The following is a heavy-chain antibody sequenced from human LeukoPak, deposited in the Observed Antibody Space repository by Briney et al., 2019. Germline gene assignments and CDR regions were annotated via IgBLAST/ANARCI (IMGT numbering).Heavy chain of an antibody. CDR3: AGYVSSGRRDAFDI. CDR2: ITRSSYI. J-gene: IGHJ4*02. V-gene: IGHV3-21*01. CDR1: GFTFSSYS. Sequence: PGGSLRLSCAASGFTFSSYSMNWVRQAPGKGLEWVSSITRSSYIYYADSVKGRFTISRDNAKNSLYLQMNSLRAEDTAVYYCAGYVSSGRRDAFDIWGQGTLVTVSS. D-gene: IGHD3-22*01.